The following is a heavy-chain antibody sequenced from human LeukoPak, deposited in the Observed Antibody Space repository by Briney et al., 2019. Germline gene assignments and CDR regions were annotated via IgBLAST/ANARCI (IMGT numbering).Heavy chain of an antibody. Sequence: SETLSLTCTVSGGSISSYYWSWIRQPPGKGLEWIGYIYYSGSTNYNPSLKSRVTISVDTSKNQFSLKLSSVTAADTAVYYCARARHSSSSRGWYFDYWGQGTLVTVSS. V-gene: IGHV4-59*01. J-gene: IGHJ4*02. CDR1: GGSISSYY. D-gene: IGHD6-6*01. CDR2: IYYSGST. CDR3: ARARHSSSSRGWYFDY.